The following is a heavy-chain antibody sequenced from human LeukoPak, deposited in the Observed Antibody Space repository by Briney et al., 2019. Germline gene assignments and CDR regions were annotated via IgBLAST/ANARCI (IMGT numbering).Heavy chain of an antibody. CDR3: ARGGPTYYGLGSPDF. CDR1: GYTFTDYY. V-gene: IGHV1-2*02. D-gene: IGHD3-10*01. CDR2: IDPNTGGT. J-gene: IGHJ4*02. Sequence: EASVTVSCKASGYTFTDYYMHWVRQAPGHRLEWMGWIDPNTGGTNSAQKFKGKVTMTRDTSISTAYMELSRLKSDDTAIYYCARGGPTYYGLGSPDFWGQGTLVTVSS.